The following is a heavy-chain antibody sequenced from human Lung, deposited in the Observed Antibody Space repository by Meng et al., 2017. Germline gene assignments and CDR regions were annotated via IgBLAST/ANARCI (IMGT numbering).Heavy chain of an antibody. D-gene: IGHD2-15*01. CDR2: ISGYNGNT. CDR1: GYIFTRSG. CDR3: ARAEEEYCSGGSCPNFDF. Sequence: QVQLVQSGGEVKKPGASVKVSCKASGYIFTRSGSTWGRQAPGQGLEWMGWISGYNGNTNYAQKLQGRVTMTTDTSTSTAYMELRSLRSDDTAVYYCARAEEEYCSGGSCPNFDFWGQGTLVTVSS. J-gene: IGHJ4*02. V-gene: IGHV1-18*01.